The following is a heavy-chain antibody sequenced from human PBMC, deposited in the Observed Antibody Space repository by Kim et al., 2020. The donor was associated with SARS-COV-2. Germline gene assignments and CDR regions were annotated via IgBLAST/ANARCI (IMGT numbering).Heavy chain of an antibody. V-gene: IGHV3-23*01. D-gene: IGHD6-19*01. CDR1: GFTFSSYA. J-gene: IGHJ4*02. Sequence: GGSLRLSCAASGFTFSSYAMSWVRQAPGKGLEWVSAISGSGGSTYYADSVKGRFTISRDNSKNTLYLQMNSLRAEDTAVYYCAKDLMSSSWYSGIAVAGAFDYWGQGTLVTVSS. CDR3: AKDLMSSSWYSGIAVAGAFDY. CDR2: ISGSGGST.